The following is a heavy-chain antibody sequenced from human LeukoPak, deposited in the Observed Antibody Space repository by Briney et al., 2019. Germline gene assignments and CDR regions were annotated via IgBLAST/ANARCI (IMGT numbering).Heavy chain of an antibody. CDR1: GYSFTSYW. CDR2: IYPGDSDT. CDR3: ARHGLGGPYRIGPQVY. Sequence: GESLKISCKGSGYSFTSYWIGWVRQMPGKGLEWMGIIYPGDSDTRYSPSFQGQVTISADKSISTAYLQWSSLKASDTAMYYCARHGLGGPYRIGPQVYWGQGTLVTVSS. D-gene: IGHD3-16*01. J-gene: IGHJ4*02. V-gene: IGHV5-51*01.